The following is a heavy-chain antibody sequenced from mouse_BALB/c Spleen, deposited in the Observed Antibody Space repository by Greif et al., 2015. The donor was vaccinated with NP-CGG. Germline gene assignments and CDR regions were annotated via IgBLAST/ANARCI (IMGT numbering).Heavy chain of an antibody. V-gene: IGHV1-9*01. CDR2: ILPGSGST. J-gene: IGHJ4*01. CDR1: GYTFSSYW. Sequence: QVQLQQSGAELMKPGASVKISCKATGYTFSSYWIEWVKQRPGHGLEWIGEILPGSGSTNYNEKFKGKATFTADTSSNTAYMQLSSLTSEDSAVYYCARVTTATRYAMDYWGQGTSVTVSS. D-gene: IGHD1-2*01. CDR3: ARVTTATRYAMDY.